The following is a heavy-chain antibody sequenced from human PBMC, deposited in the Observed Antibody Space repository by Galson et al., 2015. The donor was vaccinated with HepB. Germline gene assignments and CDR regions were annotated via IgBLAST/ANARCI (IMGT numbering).Heavy chain of an antibody. CDR1: GYAFTSYG. J-gene: IGHJ6*02. D-gene: IGHD3-10*01. V-gene: IGHV1-18*04. CDR3: AREMGGMVTMVRGVRNYYYGMDV. Sequence: SVKVSCKASGYAFTSYGISWVRQAPGQGLEWMGWISAYNGNTNYAQKLQGGVTMTTDTSTSTAYMELRSLRSDDTAVYYCAREMGGMVTMVRGVRNYYYGMDVWGQGTTVTVSS. CDR2: ISAYNGNT.